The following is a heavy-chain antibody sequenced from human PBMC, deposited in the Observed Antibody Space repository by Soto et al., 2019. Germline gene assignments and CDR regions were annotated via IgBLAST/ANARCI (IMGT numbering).Heavy chain of an antibody. CDR1: GGTFSDYG. CDR3: ASPWGTSDDAFTI. J-gene: IGHJ3*02. D-gene: IGHD3-16*01. V-gene: IGHV1-69*01. CDR2: IIPVFGTT. Sequence: QVQLVQSGAEVKKPGSSVKVSCKASGGTFSDYGISWVRQAPGQGLEWMGGIIPVFGTTNYAQRFQGRVTISADESTGTVSMQLSSLRSDDRAVFYCASPWGTSDDAFTIWGQGTLVTVSS.